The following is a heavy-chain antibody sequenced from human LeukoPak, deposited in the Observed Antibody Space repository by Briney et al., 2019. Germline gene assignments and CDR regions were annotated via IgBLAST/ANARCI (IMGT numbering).Heavy chain of an antibody. V-gene: IGHV3-23*01. CDR1: GFTFYTYA. Sequence: GGSLRLSCAASGFTFYTYARNWVRQAPGKGLQWVAAISGSGGTTYYADSVKGRFTISRDNSKNTVYLQLSNLRAKDTAVYYCAKDPSDFLVDCWGQGTLVTVSS. CDR3: AKDPSDFLVDC. J-gene: IGHJ4*02. D-gene: IGHD2-21*02. CDR2: ISGSGGTT.